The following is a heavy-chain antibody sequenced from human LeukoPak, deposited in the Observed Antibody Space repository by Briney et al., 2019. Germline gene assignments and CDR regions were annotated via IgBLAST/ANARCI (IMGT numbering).Heavy chain of an antibody. CDR3: ARDRSSGSYSKRADWFDP. Sequence: GASVKVSCKASGYTFTSYSMHWVRQAPGQRLEWMGWINAVNGNTKYSQKLQGRVTITRDTSASTAYMELSSLRSEDTAVYYGARDRSSGSYSKRADWFDPWGKGTLVTVSS. J-gene: IGHJ5*02. D-gene: IGHD3-10*01. CDR1: GYTFTSYS. CDR2: INAVNGNT. V-gene: IGHV1-3*01.